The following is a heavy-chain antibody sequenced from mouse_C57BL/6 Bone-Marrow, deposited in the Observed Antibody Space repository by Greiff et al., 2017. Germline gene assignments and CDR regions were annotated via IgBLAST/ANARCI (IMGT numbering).Heavy chain of an antibody. D-gene: IGHD1-1*01. J-gene: IGHJ1*03. CDR3: ASLYYGSSHWYFDV. V-gene: IGHV1-50*01. Sequence: QVQLQQPGAELVKPGASVKLSCKASGYTFTSYWMQWVKQRPGQGLEWIGEIDPSDSNTNYNQKFKGKATLTVDTSSSTAYMQLSSLTSEDSAVYYCASLYYGSSHWYFDVWGTGTTVTVSS. CDR1: GYTFTSYW. CDR2: IDPSDSNT.